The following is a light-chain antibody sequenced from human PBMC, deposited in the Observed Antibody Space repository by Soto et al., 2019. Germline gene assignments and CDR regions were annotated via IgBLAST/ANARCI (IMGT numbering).Light chain of an antibody. Sequence: ENVLTQSPGTLSLSPGERATLSCRASQSVSSSYLVWYQQKPGQAPRLLIYGATRRATGIPDRFSGSGSGTDFTLTISRLEPEDFAVYYCQQYGSSLGYTFGQGTKLEIK. CDR2: GAT. V-gene: IGKV3-20*01. J-gene: IGKJ2*01. CDR3: QQYGSSLGYT. CDR1: QSVSSSY.